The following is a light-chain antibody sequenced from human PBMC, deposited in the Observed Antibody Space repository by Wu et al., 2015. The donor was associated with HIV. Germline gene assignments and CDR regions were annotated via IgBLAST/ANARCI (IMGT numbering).Light chain of an antibody. J-gene: IGKJ3*01. Sequence: EIVMTQSPATLSVSPGERATLSCRASETVSSNLAWYQQKPGQAPRLLIYGASTRATGIPDRFSGSGSGTEFTLTISSLQSEDFVVYYCQQYDKWPPFTFGPGTKVDIK. V-gene: IGKV3-15*01. CDR2: GAS. CDR3: QQYDKWPPFT. CDR1: ETVSSN.